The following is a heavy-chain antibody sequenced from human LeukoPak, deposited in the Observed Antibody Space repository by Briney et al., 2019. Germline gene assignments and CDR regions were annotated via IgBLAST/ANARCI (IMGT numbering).Heavy chain of an antibody. CDR2: ISSSSSYI. Sequence: GGSLRLSCAASGFTLSSHSMNWVRQAPGKGLEWVSSISSSSSYIYYADSVKGRFTISRDNAKNSLYLQMNSLRAEDTAVYYCARAAENYEGRFDSWGQGTLVTVSS. V-gene: IGHV3-21*01. CDR1: GFTLSSHS. D-gene: IGHD1-7*01. CDR3: ARAAENYEGRFDS. J-gene: IGHJ4*02.